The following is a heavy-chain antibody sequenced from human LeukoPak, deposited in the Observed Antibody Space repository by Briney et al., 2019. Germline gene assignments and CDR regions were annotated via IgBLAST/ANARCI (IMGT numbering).Heavy chain of an antibody. V-gene: IGHV1-18*01. CDR1: GYTFTSYG. D-gene: IGHD1-1*01. Sequence: ASVKVSCKASGYTFTSYGISWVRQAPGQGLEWMGWINTYNGKTNYAEKLQGRVTMTQDTSTNTAYMELRGLRSDDTAVYYCARDGTGLDYWGQGTLVTVSS. J-gene: IGHJ4*02. CDR3: ARDGTGLDY. CDR2: INTYNGKT.